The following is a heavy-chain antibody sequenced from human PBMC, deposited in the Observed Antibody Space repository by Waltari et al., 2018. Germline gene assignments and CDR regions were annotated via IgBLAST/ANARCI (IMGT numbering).Heavy chain of an antibody. CDR3: TRAVADIVATMGGMDV. V-gene: IGHV3-49*03. CDR2: IRSKAYGGTT. J-gene: IGHJ6*02. CDR1: GFTFGDYA. Sequence: EVQLVESGGGLVQPGRSLRLSCTASGFTFGDYAMCWFRQAPGKGLEWVGFIRSKAYGGTTEYAASVKGRFTISRDDSKSIAYLQMNSLKTEDTAVYYCTRAVADIVATMGGMDVWGQGTTVTVSS. D-gene: IGHD5-12*01.